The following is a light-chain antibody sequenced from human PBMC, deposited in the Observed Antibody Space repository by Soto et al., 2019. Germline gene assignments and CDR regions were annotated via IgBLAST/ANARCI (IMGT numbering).Light chain of an antibody. Sequence: EIVMTQSPATLSVSPGERDTLSCRASPSVSSNFAWYQQKPGQAPRLLIYGASTRATGIPARFSGSGSGTEFTLTISSLQSEDFAVYYCQQYNNWPRTFGQGTKVEIK. J-gene: IGKJ1*01. CDR2: GAS. V-gene: IGKV3-15*01. CDR1: PSVSSN. CDR3: QQYNNWPRT.